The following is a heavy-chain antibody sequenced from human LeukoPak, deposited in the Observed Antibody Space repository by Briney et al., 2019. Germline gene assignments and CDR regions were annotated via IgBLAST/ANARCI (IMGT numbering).Heavy chain of an antibody. CDR2: ISAYNGNT. J-gene: IGHJ3*02. Sequence: ASVKVSCKASGYTFTSYGISWVRQAPGQGLEWMGWISAYNGNTNYAQKLQGRVTVTTDTSTSTAYMEPRSLRSDDTAVYYCARDHSGYQLPEADDAFDIWGQGTMVTVSS. CDR3: ARDHSGYQLPEADDAFDI. D-gene: IGHD2-2*01. CDR1: GYTFTSYG. V-gene: IGHV1-18*04.